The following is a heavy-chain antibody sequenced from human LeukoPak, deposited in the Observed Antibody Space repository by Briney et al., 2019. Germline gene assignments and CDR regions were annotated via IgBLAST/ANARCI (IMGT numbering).Heavy chain of an antibody. CDR2: IIPIFGTA. D-gene: IGHD5-18*01. J-gene: IGHJ4*02. CDR3: ASQRGYSYGYVDY. CDR1: GGTFSSYA. V-gene: IGHV1-69*05. Sequence: SVKVFCKASGGTFSSYAISWVRQAPGQGLEWMGGIIPIFGTANYAQKFQGRVTITTDESTSTAYMELSSLRSEDTAVYYCASQRGYSYGYVDYWGQGTLVTVSS.